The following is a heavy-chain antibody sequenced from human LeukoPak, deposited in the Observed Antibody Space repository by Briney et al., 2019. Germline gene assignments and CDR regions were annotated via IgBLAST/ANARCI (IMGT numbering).Heavy chain of an antibody. D-gene: IGHD6-13*01. J-gene: IGHJ5*02. CDR3: ARVKRGIAAAGSMNWFDP. CDR1: GGSISSYY. Sequence: SETLSLTCTVSGGSISSYYWSWIRQPPGKGLEWIGYIYYSGSTNYNPSLKSRVTISVDTSKNQFSLKLTSVTAADTAVYYCARVKRGIAAAGSMNWFDPWGQGTLVTVSS. V-gene: IGHV4-59*01. CDR2: IYYSGST.